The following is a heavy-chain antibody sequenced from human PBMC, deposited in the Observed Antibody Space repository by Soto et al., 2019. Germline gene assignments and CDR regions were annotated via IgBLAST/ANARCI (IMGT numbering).Heavy chain of an antibody. D-gene: IGHD2-21*01. J-gene: IGHJ6*02. V-gene: IGHV1-2*04. CDR3: VVRTISSGALYYYYAMDV. Sequence: ASVKVSCKTSGYNFIDKYVHWVRQAPGQGLEWMAWINPDSGTTHYSQKFQGWVTVTRDTSINTVYMELSRLKSDDTAAYYCVVRTISSGALYYYYAMDVWGQGTTVTVSS. CDR2: INPDSGTT. CDR1: GYNFIDKY.